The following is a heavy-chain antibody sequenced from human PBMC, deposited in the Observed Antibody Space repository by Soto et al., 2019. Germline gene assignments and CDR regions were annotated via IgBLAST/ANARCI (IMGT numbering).Heavy chain of an antibody. CDR2: IYYSGST. CDR1: GGSINNYY. D-gene: IGHD4-17*01. J-gene: IGHJ5*02. Sequence: SETLSLTCTVSGGSINNYYWSWIRQPPGKGLEWIGYIYYSGSTYYNPSLKSRVTISVDTSKNQFSLKLSSVTAADTAVYYCARGEKFDDYGDYQPNNWFDPWGQGTLVTVSS. V-gene: IGHV4-59*08. CDR3: ARGEKFDDYGDYQPNNWFDP.